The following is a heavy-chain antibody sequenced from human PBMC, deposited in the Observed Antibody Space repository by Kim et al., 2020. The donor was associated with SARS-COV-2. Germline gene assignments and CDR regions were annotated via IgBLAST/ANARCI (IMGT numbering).Heavy chain of an antibody. CDR3: TKEMYYYDSNYYFDY. J-gene: IGHJ4*02. V-gene: IGHV3-15*01. CDR2: IKSKTDGGTT. CDR1: GFTFSNAW. D-gene: IGHD3-22*01. Sequence: GGSLRLPCAASGFTFSNAWMSWVRQAPGKGLEWVGRIKSKTDGGTTDYAAPVKGRFTISRDDSKNTLYLQMNSLKTKDTAVYYCTKEMYYYDSNYYFDYWGQGTLVTVSS.